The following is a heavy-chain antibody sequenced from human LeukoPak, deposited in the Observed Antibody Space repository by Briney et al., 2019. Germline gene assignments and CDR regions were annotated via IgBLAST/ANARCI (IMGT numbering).Heavy chain of an antibody. Sequence: SETLSLTRAVYGGSFSGYNWNWIRQPPGKGLEWIGEISHSGSTSYNPSLKSRVTISVDTSKNQFSLQLNSVTAADTAVYYCASRPDGFDIWGQGTLVTVSS. CDR1: GGSFSGYN. V-gene: IGHV4-34*01. J-gene: IGHJ3*02. CDR3: ASRPDGFDI. CDR2: ISHSGST.